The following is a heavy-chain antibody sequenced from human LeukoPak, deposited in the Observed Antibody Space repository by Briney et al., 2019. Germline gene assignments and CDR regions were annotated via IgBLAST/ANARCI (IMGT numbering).Heavy chain of an antibody. CDR2: IYYSGST. J-gene: IGHJ4*02. CDR3: SGDILTGYHLFDY. CDR1: GGSFSGYY. V-gene: IGHV4-34*01. D-gene: IGHD3-9*01. Sequence: SETLSLTCAVYGGSFSGYYWGWIRQPPGKGLEWIGSIYYSGSTDYNPSLKSRVTISVDTSKNQFSLKLRSVTAADTAVYYCSGDILTGYHLFDYWGQGTLVTVSS.